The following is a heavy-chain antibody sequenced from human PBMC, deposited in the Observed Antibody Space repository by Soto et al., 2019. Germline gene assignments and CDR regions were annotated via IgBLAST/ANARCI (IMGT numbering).Heavy chain of an antibody. CDR2: IYYSGST. Sequence: SETLSLTCTVSGGSISSGGYYWSWIRQHPGKGLEWIGYIYYSGSTYYNPSLKSRVTISVDTSKNQFSLKLSSVTAADTAVYYCARESWCGDPDYSSGYFLFCGMDVWGQGTTVTVSS. D-gene: IGHD3-22*01. J-gene: IGHJ6*02. V-gene: IGHV4-31*03. CDR1: GGSISSGGYY. CDR3: ARESWCGDPDYSSGYFLFCGMDV.